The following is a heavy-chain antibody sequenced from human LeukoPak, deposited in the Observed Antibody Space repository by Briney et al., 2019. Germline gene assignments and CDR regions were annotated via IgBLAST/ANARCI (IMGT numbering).Heavy chain of an antibody. J-gene: IGHJ4*02. V-gene: IGHV1-46*01. CDR2: SNPSGGST. CDR3: TREAGYGDFDY. D-gene: IGHD4-17*01. Sequence: ASVKVSCKASGYTFTSYYIHWVRQPPGQGLEWMGISNPSGGSTRYAQKFQGRVTMTRDTSTSTVYMELSSLRSEDTAVYYCTREAGYGDFDYWGQGTLVTVSS. CDR1: GYTFTSYY.